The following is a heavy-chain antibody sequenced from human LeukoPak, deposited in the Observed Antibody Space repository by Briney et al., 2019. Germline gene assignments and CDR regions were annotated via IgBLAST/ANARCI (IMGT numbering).Heavy chain of an antibody. V-gene: IGHV4-31*03. J-gene: IGHJ5*02. CDR3: ARMGVGWLLTGLSSFDP. CDR2: IYYSGIT. CDR1: GGSISSGGYY. Sequence: SETLSLTCTVSGGSISSGGYYWSWIRQHPGKGLEWIGYIYYSGITYYSPSLKSRATISVDTSKNQFSLKLSSVTAADTAVYYCARMGVGWLLTGLSSFDPWGQGTLVTVSS. D-gene: IGHD3-9*01.